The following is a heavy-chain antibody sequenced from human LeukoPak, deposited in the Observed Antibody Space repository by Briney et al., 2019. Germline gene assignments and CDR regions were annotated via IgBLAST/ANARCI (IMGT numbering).Heavy chain of an antibody. Sequence: GASVKVSCKASGYTFTGYYMHWVRQAPGQGLEWMGWINLNSGGTNYAQKFQGRVTMTRDTSISTAYMELSRLRSDDTAVYYCARVPIVVDFWSGSWGNFYFDYWGQGTLVTVSS. D-gene: IGHD3-3*01. CDR1: GYTFTGYY. V-gene: IGHV1-2*02. J-gene: IGHJ4*02. CDR3: ARVPIVVDFWSGSWGNFYFDY. CDR2: INLNSGGT.